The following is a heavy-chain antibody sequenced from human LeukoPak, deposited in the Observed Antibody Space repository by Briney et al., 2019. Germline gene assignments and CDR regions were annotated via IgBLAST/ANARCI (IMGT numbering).Heavy chain of an antibody. Sequence: GGSLRLSCLTSGFTLSTNAMSWVRQAPGKGLEWISGIRGSGASTYYADSVKGRFTISRDDSRNTLYLQMNSLRGDDTAVYYCAKAREWLYNYYYYGMDVWGQGTTVTVSS. CDR2: IRGSGAST. CDR3: AKAREWLYNYYYYGMDV. CDR1: GFTLSTNA. D-gene: IGHD3-3*01. V-gene: IGHV3-23*01. J-gene: IGHJ6*02.